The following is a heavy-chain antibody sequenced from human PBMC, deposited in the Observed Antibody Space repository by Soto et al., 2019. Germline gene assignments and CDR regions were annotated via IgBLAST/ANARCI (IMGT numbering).Heavy chain of an antibody. J-gene: IGHJ6*02. CDR2: ISYSGST. Sequence: QMQLQESGPGLVKPSQTLSLTCTVSGGSISSVGYYWSWVRQHPGKGLEWIGYISYSGSTHYNPSLKSRVAISADTSKNQFSLKLSDVTAADTAVYYCASCPWGVTTSSVDGLDVWGQGTKVTVSS. V-gene: IGHV4-31*03. D-gene: IGHD3-10*01. CDR1: GGSISSVGYY. CDR3: ASCPWGVTTSSVDGLDV.